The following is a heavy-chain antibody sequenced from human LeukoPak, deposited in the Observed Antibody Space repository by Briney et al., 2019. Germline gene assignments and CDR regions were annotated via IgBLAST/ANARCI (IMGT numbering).Heavy chain of an antibody. D-gene: IGHD5-24*01. CDR2: THWDDDK. CDR3: ARILAGYTILPFDY. CDR1: GSSLSSSGIC. Sequence: RESGPALLKPTQHLTLTCTFSGSSLSSSGICVSWMRQPLGKALELLARTHWDDDKYYRPTLKTRLTISKDTSKNQVVLTMSNMDAVDTATYYCARILAGYTILPFDYWGQGTLVTVSS. V-gene: IGHV2-70*11. J-gene: IGHJ4*02.